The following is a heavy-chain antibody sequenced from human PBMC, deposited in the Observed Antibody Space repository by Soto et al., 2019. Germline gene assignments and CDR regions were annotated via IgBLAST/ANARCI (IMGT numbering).Heavy chain of an antibody. CDR2: ISGSGGST. D-gene: IGHD3-10*01. V-gene: IGHV3-23*01. CDR1: GFTFSSYA. J-gene: IGHJ6*02. Sequence: EVQLLESGGGLVQPGGSLRLSCAASGFTFSSYAMSWVRQAPGKGLEWVSAISGSGGSTYYEDSVKGRFTISRDNSKKKLYLQMNSLRAEDTAVYYCATGRGVNFYYGMDVWGQGTTVTVSS. CDR3: ATGRGVNFYYGMDV.